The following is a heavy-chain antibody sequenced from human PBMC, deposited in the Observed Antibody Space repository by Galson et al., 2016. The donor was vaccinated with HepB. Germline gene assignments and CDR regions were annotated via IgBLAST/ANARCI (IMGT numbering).Heavy chain of an antibody. CDR1: GFTFSTYW. Sequence: SLRLSCAASGFTFSTYWMHWVRQAPGKGLEWVSGTSGSGGSTPYADSVKGRFTIPRENSKNTLNLKMNSLRDEDTAVYFCARSVHAQIVVVPAAMRWKYYYHMDVWGKGTTVTVSS. V-gene: IGHV3-23*01. J-gene: IGHJ6*03. CDR2: TSGSGGST. D-gene: IGHD2-2*01. CDR3: ARSVHAQIVVVPAAMRWKYYYHMDV.